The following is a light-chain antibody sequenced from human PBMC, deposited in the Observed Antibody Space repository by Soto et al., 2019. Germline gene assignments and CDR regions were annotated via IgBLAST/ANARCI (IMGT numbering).Light chain of an antibody. V-gene: IGKV3-20*01. Sequence: IVTTPSPSTLSVSPGERATLSSRASQSVSSNLAWYQQKPGQAPRLLIYGASNRATGIPDRFSGSGFGTDFTLTIKRLESEDFAVYYCQQYGSLPLTFSGRTNVDIK. CDR2: GAS. J-gene: IGKJ4*01. CDR1: QSVSSN. CDR3: QQYGSLPLT.